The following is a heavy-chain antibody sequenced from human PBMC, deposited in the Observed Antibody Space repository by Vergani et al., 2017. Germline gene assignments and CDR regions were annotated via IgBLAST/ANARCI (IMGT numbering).Heavy chain of an antibody. Sequence: EVQLVESGGGLVQPGGSLRLSCAASGFTFSSYEMNWVRQAPGKGLEWVSYISSSGSTIYYADSVKGQFTSSRDNAKNSLYLQMNSLRAEDTAVYYCARSQRYNWNEYYFDYWGQGTLVTVSS. V-gene: IGHV3-48*03. CDR1: GFTFSSYE. CDR3: ARSQRYNWNEYYFDY. J-gene: IGHJ4*02. D-gene: IGHD1-20*01. CDR2: ISSSGSTI.